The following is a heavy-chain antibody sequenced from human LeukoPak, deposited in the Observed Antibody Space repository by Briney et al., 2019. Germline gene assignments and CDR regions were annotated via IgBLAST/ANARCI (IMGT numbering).Heavy chain of an antibody. J-gene: IGHJ4*02. CDR3: ARYPNCDY. CDR1: GFTFSSYA. D-gene: IGHD1-14*01. V-gene: IGHV3-23*01. CDR2: ISDSGGGT. Sequence: GGSLRLSCAASGFTFSSYAMSWVRQAPGKGLEWISAISDSGGGTYYADSVKGRFTISRDNSKNTVYLQMNSLRAEDTAVYYCARYPNCDYWGQGTLVTVPS.